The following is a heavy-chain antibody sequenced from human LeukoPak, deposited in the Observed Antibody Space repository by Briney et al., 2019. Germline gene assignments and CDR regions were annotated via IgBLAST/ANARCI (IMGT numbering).Heavy chain of an antibody. Sequence: GGSLRLSCAGSGLTLRNFGMTWVRQAPGKGLEWVSSMRGTGGFTMYADSVKGRFAMSRDDSRNTLYLQMDSLRAEDTAVYYCSRDPNGDYIGAFDGWGQGTTVTVSS. CDR2: MRGTGGFT. V-gene: IGHV3-23*01. CDR3: SRDPNGDYIGAFDG. D-gene: IGHD2-8*01. J-gene: IGHJ3*01. CDR1: GLTLRNFG.